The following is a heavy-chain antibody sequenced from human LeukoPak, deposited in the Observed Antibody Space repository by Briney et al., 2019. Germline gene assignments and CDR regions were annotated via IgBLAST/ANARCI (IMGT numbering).Heavy chain of an antibody. J-gene: IGHJ4*02. Sequence: PGGSLRLSCAASGFTFSSYWMNWVRQAPGKGLEWVASIKHDGSEKYYVDSVRGRFTISRDNTMNSLYLQMSSLRAEDTAVYYCAKVAGGPVAGHFDYWGQGTLVTVSS. V-gene: IGHV3-7*03. CDR1: GFTFSSYW. D-gene: IGHD6-19*01. CDR3: AKVAGGPVAGHFDY. CDR2: IKHDGSEK.